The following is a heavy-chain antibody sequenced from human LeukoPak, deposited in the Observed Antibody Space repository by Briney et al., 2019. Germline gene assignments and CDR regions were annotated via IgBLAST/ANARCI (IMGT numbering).Heavy chain of an antibody. V-gene: IGHV4-59*01. Sequence: SETLSLTCTVSGDSISSYYWSWIRQPPGKGLEWIGYIHYSGSTNYNPSLKSRVTISIDTSKNQFSLKLSAVTAADTAVYYRARVIGYCSSSSCYRVYYGMDVWGQGTTVTVSS. D-gene: IGHD2-2*02. CDR2: IHYSGST. J-gene: IGHJ6*02. CDR3: ARVIGYCSSSSCYRVYYGMDV. CDR1: GDSISSYY.